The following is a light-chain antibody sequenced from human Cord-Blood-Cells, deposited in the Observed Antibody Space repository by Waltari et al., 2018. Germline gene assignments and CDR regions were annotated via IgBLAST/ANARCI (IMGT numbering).Light chain of an antibody. CDR1: QSINSY. Sequence: DIQVTQSLSPVSESVAHRVTITCRASQSINSYLNWYQQKPGKAPKLLIYAASSLQSGVPSRFSGSGSGTDFTLTISSLQAEDFATYYCQQSYSTLFTFGPGTKVDIK. V-gene: IGKV1-39*01. CDR3: QQSYSTLFT. CDR2: AAS. J-gene: IGKJ3*01.